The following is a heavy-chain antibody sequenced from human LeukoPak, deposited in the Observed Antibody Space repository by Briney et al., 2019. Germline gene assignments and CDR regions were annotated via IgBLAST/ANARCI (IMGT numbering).Heavy chain of an antibody. J-gene: IGHJ4*02. CDR1: GYTFTSYD. CDR3: ARDLYYYDSSGYSPYYFDY. Sequence: ASVKVSCKASGYTFTSYDINWVRQATGQGLEWMGWMNPNSGNTGYAQKFQGRVTITRNTSISTAYMELSSLRSEDTAVYYCARDLYYYDSSGYSPYYFDYWGQGTLVTVSS. CDR2: MNPNSGNT. V-gene: IGHV1-8*03. D-gene: IGHD3-22*01.